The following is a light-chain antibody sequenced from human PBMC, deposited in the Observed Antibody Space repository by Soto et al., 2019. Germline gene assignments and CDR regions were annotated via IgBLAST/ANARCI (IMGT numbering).Light chain of an antibody. CDR1: QSVSSS. Sequence: EIVLTQSPATLSLSPGERATLSCRASQSVSSSLAWYQQKPGQAPRLLIYDASNRATGIPARFSGSGSGTDFTPSISGLEPEDFAVYYCQQRSNWLYTFGQGTKLEFK. CDR3: QQRSNWLYT. CDR2: DAS. V-gene: IGKV3-11*01. J-gene: IGKJ2*01.